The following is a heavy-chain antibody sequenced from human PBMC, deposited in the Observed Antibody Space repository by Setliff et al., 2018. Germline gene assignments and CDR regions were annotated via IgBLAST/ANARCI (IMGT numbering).Heavy chain of an antibody. V-gene: IGHV3-48*01. J-gene: IGHJ6*02. CDR2: ISSSSSTT. Sequence: GGSLRLSCAASGFTFSSYSMNWVRQAPGKGLEWVSYISSSSSTTYSADSVKGRFTISRDNSKNTLYLQMNSLRAEDTAVYYCAKHGAYNDFLTGYNFYYDMDVWGQGTTVTVSS. CDR1: GFTFSSYS. D-gene: IGHD3-9*01. CDR3: AKHGAYNDFLTGYNFYYDMDV.